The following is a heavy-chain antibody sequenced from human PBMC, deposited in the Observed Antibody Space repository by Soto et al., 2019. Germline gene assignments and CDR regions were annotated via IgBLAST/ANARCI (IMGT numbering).Heavy chain of an antibody. CDR1: GLSITNNY. J-gene: IGHJ4*02. Sequence: QVHLQESGPGLVKPSETLSLTCTVSGLSITNNYWSWIRQPPGKGLEWIGYIYYTGNTNYDRSLKSRVTMSVDTSKNQFSLNLASLTAADTAIYYCARANWYSEYWGQGTLVIVSS. CDR3: ARANWYSEY. CDR2: IYYTGNT. D-gene: IGHD1-1*01. V-gene: IGHV4-59*13.